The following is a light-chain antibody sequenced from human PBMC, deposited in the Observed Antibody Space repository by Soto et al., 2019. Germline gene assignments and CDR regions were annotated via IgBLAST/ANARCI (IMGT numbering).Light chain of an antibody. J-gene: IGLJ3*02. V-gene: IGLV1-44*01. Sequence: QSVLTQPPSESGTPGQRVTISCSGSRSNIGGNTVDWYQQLPGTAPKLLIRSNNLRPSGVPDRFSGSKSGTSASLAINGLQSEDEADYYCGAWDDILTGWVFGAGTKLTVL. CDR2: SNN. CDR3: GAWDDILTGWV. CDR1: RSNIGGNT.